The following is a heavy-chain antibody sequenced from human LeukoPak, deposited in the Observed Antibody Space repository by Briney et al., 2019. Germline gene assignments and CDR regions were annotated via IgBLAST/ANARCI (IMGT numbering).Heavy chain of an antibody. Sequence: ASVKVSCKASGYTFTSYDINWVRQAPGQGLEWMGWINPNSGGTNYAQKFQGRVTMTRDTSISTAYMELRSLRSDDTAVYYCARGPGGRSGYYPLEDYYYYYYMDVWGKGTTVTVSS. CDR1: GYTFTSYD. CDR3: ARGPGGRSGYYPLEDYYYYYYMDV. V-gene: IGHV1-2*02. CDR2: INPNSGGT. D-gene: IGHD3-22*01. J-gene: IGHJ6*03.